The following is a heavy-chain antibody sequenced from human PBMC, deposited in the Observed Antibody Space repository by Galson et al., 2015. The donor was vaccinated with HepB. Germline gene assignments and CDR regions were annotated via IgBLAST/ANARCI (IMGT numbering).Heavy chain of an antibody. J-gene: IGHJ4*02. CDR2: IKQDGSEK. CDR3: ARTLWFGALDY. D-gene: IGHD3-10*01. V-gene: IGHV3-7*03. CDR1: GFTFSSYW. Sequence: SLRLSCAASGFTFSSYWMSWVRQAPGKGLEWVANIKQDGSEKYYVDSVRGRFTISRDNAKNSLYLQMNSLRAEDTAVYYCARTLWFGALDYWGQGTLVTVSS.